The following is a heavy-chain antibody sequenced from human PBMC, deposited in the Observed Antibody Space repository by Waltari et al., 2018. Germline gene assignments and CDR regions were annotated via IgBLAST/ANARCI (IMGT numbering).Heavy chain of an antibody. CDR1: GFTFSNFW. CDR3: ARGGDDDNWYPGFFDS. J-gene: IGHJ4*02. Sequence: EVQLVESGGGLVQPGGSLRLSCVASGFTFSNFWMHWVHQAPGKGLVCVSRIKRDGSSARYTDSVKGRFVVSRDNAKNTLYLEINSLGAEDTAVYYCARGGDDDNWYPGFFDSWGQGTLVTVSS. CDR2: IKRDGSSA. V-gene: IGHV3-74*01. D-gene: IGHD1-1*01.